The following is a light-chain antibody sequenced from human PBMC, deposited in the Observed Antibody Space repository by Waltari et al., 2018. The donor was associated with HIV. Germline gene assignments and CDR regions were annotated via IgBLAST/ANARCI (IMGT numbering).Light chain of an antibody. CDR1: QSVTSS. CDR3: HQRSNWPGT. Sequence: SPATLSLSPGARATLSCRASQSVTSSLVWFQQKPGQPPRLLIYDASFRATGIPARFSGSGSGTDFTLTIRSLEAEDSAVYYCHQRSNWPGTFGQGTNLEI. J-gene: IGKJ2*01. V-gene: IGKV3-11*01. CDR2: DAS.